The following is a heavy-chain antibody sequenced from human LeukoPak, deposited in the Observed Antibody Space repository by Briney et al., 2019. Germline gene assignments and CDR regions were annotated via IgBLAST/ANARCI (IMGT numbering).Heavy chain of an antibody. D-gene: IGHD2-15*01. Sequence: GGSLRLSCAASGFTFNSSAMSWVRQAPGKGLEWVSAISNNGGYTYYADSVQGRFTISRDNSKSTLCLQMNSLRAEDTAVYYCAKQLGYCSDGSCYFPYWGQGTLVTVSS. CDR1: GFTFNSSA. CDR2: ISNNGGYT. CDR3: AKQLGYCSDGSCYFPY. J-gene: IGHJ4*02. V-gene: IGHV3-23*01.